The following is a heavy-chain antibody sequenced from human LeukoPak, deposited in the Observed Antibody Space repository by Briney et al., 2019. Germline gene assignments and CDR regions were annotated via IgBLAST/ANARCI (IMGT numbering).Heavy chain of an antibody. CDR3: ARAANLGWGIVVVTAIYDY. V-gene: IGHV3-21*01. D-gene: IGHD2-21*02. Sequence: GGSLRLSCAASGFTFSSYEMNWVRQAPGKGLEWVSSISTSSSYIYYADSVKGRFTISRDNAKNSVYLHMDSLRAEDTAVYYCARAANLGWGIVVVTAIYDYWGQGTLVTVSS. J-gene: IGHJ4*02. CDR1: GFTFSSYE. CDR2: ISTSSSYI.